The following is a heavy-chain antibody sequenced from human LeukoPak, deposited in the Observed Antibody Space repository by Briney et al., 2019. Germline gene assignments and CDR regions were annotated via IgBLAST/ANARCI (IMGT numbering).Heavy chain of an antibody. CDR2: ISGSGGST. J-gene: IGHJ4*02. CDR1: GFTFSSYA. D-gene: IGHD3-3*01. CDR3: ARDPAKFWSGHDY. V-gene: IGHV3-23*01. Sequence: PGGSLRLSCAASGFTFSSYAMSWVRQAPGKGLEWVSAISGSGGSTYYADSVKGRFTISRDNSKNTLYVQMNSLRAEDTAVYYCARDPAKFWSGHDYWGQGTLVTVSS.